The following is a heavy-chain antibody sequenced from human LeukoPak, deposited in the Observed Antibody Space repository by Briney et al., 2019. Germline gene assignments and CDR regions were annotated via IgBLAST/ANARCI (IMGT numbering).Heavy chain of an antibody. D-gene: IGHD5-12*01. Sequence: ASVKVSCKASGYTFTSYAMHWVRQAPGQRLEWMGWINAGNGNTKYSQKFQGRVTITRDTSASTAYMELSSLRSEDTAVYYCARGGATTYSGDYWGQGTRVTVSS. V-gene: IGHV1-3*01. J-gene: IGHJ4*02. CDR3: ARGGATTYSGDY. CDR1: GYTFTSYA. CDR2: INAGNGNT.